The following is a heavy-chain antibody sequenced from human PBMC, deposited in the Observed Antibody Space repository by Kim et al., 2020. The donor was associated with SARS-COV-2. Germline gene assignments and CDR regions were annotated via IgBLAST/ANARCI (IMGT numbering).Heavy chain of an antibody. V-gene: IGHV3-30*04. CDR2: ISYDGSNK. J-gene: IGHJ4*02. CDR3: ARADGSGWEN. CDR1: GFTFSSYA. D-gene: IGHD6-19*01. Sequence: GGSLRLSCAASGFTFSSYAMHWVRQAPGKGLEWVAVISYDGSNKYYADSVKGRFTISRDNSKNTLYLQMNSLRAEDTAVYYCARADGSGWENWGQGTLVTVSS.